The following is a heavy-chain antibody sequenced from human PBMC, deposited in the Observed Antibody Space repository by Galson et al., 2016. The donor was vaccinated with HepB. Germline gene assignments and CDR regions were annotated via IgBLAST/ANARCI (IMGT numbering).Heavy chain of an antibody. J-gene: IGHJ6*02. CDR1: GFTFDDYA. V-gene: IGHV3-9*01. Sequence: SLRLSCAVSGFTFDDYAMHWVRQAPGKALEWVAAINWNSRSIAYADSVRGRFTISRDNVKNVLYVQMTSLRIEDTAFYYCTKDRESGWINGDDGLDGWGQGTAVTVSS. CDR3: TKDRESGWINGDDGLDG. CDR2: INWNSRSI. D-gene: IGHD7-27*01.